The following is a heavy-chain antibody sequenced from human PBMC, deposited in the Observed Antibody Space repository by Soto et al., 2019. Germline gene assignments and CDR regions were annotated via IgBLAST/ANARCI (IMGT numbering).Heavy chain of an antibody. D-gene: IGHD4-4*01. J-gene: IGHJ4*02. CDR1: GVSITSDHW. V-gene: IGHV4-4*02. Sequence: SETLSLTCAVSGVSITSDHWWTWVRRPPGKGLEWVGEIAHWGSTAYNPSLRSRVTISVDKSKNLVYLQLTSVTAADTAVYYCTKRPFRENSSGIDHWGQGTLVTVS. CDR2: IAHWGST. CDR3: TKRPFRENSSGIDH.